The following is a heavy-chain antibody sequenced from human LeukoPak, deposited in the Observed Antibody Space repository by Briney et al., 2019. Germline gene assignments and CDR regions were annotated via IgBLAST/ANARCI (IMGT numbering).Heavy chain of an antibody. CDR2: IHSDGSNT. D-gene: IGHD1-26*01. Sequence: GGSLRLSCAASGLTFSNYWMHWVRQAPGKGLVWVSRIHSDGSNTNYADSVKGRFTISRDNAKNTLYLQMNSLRAEDTAVYYCGRQGASYAFDIWGQGTTVTVSS. CDR1: GLTFSNYW. V-gene: IGHV3-74*01. J-gene: IGHJ3*02. CDR3: GRQGASYAFDI.